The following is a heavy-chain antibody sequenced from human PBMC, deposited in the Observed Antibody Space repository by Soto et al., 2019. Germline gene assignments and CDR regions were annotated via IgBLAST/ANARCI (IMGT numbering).Heavy chain of an antibody. CDR3: ARHDRGDYYYYCLVV. J-gene: IGHJ6*02. D-gene: IGHD3-3*01. V-gene: IGHV3-21*01. CDR1: GFSFSTFS. Sequence: GGTLRLSCEASGFSFSTFSMNWVRQAPGKGLEYVSVISSSSGYIYYADSVKGRFTVSRDNARNTLFLQMRGLREEDTSVYYCARHDRGDYYYYCLVVWGQGTTVTVSS. CDR2: ISSSSGYI.